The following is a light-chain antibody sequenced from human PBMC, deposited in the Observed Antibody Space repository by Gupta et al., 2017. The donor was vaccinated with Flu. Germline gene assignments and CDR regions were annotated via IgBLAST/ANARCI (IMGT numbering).Light chain of an antibody. CDR3: CSDGGSGMVV. J-gene: IGLJ2*01. Sequence: ITTSFTGTGSNVGSYNLVCWYQQHAGKALKFMIYEVSKRPSGVSNRFSGSKAGNTASLTSTGLQAEDEADYYCCSDGGSGMVVFGGGTKVTVL. CDR1: GSNVGSYNL. V-gene: IGLV2-23*02. CDR2: EVS.